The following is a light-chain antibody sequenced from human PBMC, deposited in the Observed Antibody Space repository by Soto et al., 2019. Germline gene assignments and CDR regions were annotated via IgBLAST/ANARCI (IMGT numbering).Light chain of an antibody. Sequence: IRLTHAPSCLCRSVVYRRTHTFRASQGIRNDLGWYQQKPGKAPKLLIYAASRLQSGVPSRFSGSGSGTDFTLTISRLQPEDFATYFCQQSCSSRKRFGQGTRL. V-gene: IGKV1-6*01. CDR1: QGIRND. J-gene: IGKJ5*01. CDR3: QQSCSSRKR. CDR2: AAS.